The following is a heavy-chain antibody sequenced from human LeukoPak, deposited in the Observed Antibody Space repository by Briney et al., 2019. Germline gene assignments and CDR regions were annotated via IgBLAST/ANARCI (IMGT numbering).Heavy chain of an antibody. CDR2: IYTTGST. CDR3: ARLDGNLDAFDI. V-gene: IGHV4-4*09. D-gene: IGHD1-14*01. CDR1: GGSISSYF. Sequence: PSETLSLTCSVSGGSISSYFWSWIRQPPGKGLEWIGYIYTTGSTNYNPSVKSRVTLSLDTSKSQFSLRLSSVTVADTAVYYCARLDGNLDAFDIWGQGTMVTVSS. J-gene: IGHJ3*02.